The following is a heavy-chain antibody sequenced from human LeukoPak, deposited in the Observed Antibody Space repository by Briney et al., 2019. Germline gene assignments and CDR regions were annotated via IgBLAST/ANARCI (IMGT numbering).Heavy chain of an antibody. Sequence: PGGSLRLSCAASGFTFSSAWMTWVRQAPGRGLEWVGRIKSITDGGKIDYGAPVKGRFTISRDNSKNTLYLQMNSLRAEDTAVYYCAKDRGDNWFDPWGQGTLVTVSS. CDR2: IKSITDGGKI. V-gene: IGHV3-15*01. J-gene: IGHJ5*02. CDR1: GFTFSSAW. CDR3: AKDRGDNWFDP. D-gene: IGHD4-17*01.